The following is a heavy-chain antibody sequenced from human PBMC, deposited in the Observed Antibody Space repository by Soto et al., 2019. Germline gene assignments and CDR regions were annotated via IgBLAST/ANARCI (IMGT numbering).Heavy chain of an antibody. J-gene: IGHJ6*02. Sequence: QVQLVQSGAEVKKPGSSVKVSCKASGGTFSSYTISWVRQAPGQGLEWMGRIIPILGIANYAQKFQGRVTITADKCTSTAYMELSSLRSEDTAVYYCASDGYYYSYGMGVWGQGTTVTVSS. V-gene: IGHV1-69*02. CDR3: ASDGYYYSYGMGV. CDR2: IIPILGIA. CDR1: GGTFSSYT.